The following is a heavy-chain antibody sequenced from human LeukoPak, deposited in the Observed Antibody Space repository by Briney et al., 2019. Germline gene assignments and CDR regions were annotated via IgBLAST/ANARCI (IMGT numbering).Heavy chain of an antibody. D-gene: IGHD6-19*01. CDR3: ARAVSGWEYYFDY. Sequence: GGSLRLSCAASGFSVSSNYMSWVRQAPGKGLEWVSVFYAGGSTYYTDSVKGRFTISRDTSKNSLYLQMNSLRAEDTAVYYCARAVSGWEYYFDYWGQGTLVTVSS. J-gene: IGHJ4*02. CDR1: GFSVSSNY. CDR2: FYAGGST. V-gene: IGHV3-66*01.